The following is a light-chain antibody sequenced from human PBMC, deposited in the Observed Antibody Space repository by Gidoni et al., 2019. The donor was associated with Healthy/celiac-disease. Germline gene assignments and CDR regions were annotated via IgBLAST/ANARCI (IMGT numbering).Light chain of an antibody. CDR2: GAS. J-gene: IGKJ3*01. CDR3: QQYGSSPVT. Sequence: ELVLTQSPGTLSLSPGERATLSCRASQSVSSSYLAWYQQKPGQAPRLLINGASSRATGIPDRFSGSGSGTDFTLTISRLETEDFAVYYCQQYGSSPVTFGPGTKVDIK. CDR1: QSVSSSY. V-gene: IGKV3-20*01.